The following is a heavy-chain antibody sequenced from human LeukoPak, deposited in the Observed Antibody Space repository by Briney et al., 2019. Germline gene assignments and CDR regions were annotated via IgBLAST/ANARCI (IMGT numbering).Heavy chain of an antibody. CDR3: AKGQYCSGGSCYDFDY. Sequence: GGSPRLSCAASGFTFSSYAMSWVRQAPGKGLEWVSAISGSGGSTYYADSVKGRFTISRDNSKNTLYLQMNSLRAEDTAVYYCAKGQYCSGGSCYDFDYWGQGTLVTVSS. CDR1: GFTFSSYA. D-gene: IGHD2-15*01. CDR2: ISGSGGST. V-gene: IGHV3-23*01. J-gene: IGHJ4*02.